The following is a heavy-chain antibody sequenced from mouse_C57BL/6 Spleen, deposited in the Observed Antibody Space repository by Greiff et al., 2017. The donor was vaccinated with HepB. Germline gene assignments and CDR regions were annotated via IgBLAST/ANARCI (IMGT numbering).Heavy chain of an antibody. V-gene: IGHV5-9-1*02. J-gene: IGHJ4*01. CDR1: GFTFSSYA. CDR2: ISSGGDYI. Sequence: EVMLVESGEGLVKPGGSLKLSCAASGFTFSSYAMSWVRQTPEKRLEWVAYISSGGDYIYYADTVKGRFTISRDNARNTRYLQMSSLKSEDTAMYYCTRDFYGSSLYYAMDYWGQGTSVTVSS. CDR3: TRDFYGSSLYYAMDY. D-gene: IGHD1-1*01.